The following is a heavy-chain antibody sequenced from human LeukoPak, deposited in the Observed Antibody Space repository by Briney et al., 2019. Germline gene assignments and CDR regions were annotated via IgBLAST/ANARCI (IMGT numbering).Heavy chain of an antibody. CDR2: IYTSGST. J-gene: IGHJ4*02. CDR3: AGMRIRTSTVRPLDY. D-gene: IGHD3-10*02. CDR1: GGSISSYY. V-gene: IGHV4-4*07. Sequence: SETLSLTCTVSGGSISSYYWSWIRQPAGKGLEWIGRIYTSGSTNYNPSLKSRVTMSVDTSKNQFSLKLSSVTAADTAVYYCAGMRIRTSTVRPLDYWGQGTLVTVSS.